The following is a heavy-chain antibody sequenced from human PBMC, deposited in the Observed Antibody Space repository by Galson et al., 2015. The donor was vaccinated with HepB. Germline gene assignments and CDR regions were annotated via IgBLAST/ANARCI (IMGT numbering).Heavy chain of an antibody. CDR3: ASNIAVAGTSGY. D-gene: IGHD6-19*01. Sequence: SETLSLTCAVYGGSFSGYYWSWIRQPPGKGLEWIGEINHSGSTNYNPSLKSRVTISVDTSKNQFSLKLSSVTAADTAVYYCASNIAVAGTSGYWGQGTLVTVSS. CDR1: GGSFSGYY. V-gene: IGHV4-34*01. CDR2: INHSGST. J-gene: IGHJ4*02.